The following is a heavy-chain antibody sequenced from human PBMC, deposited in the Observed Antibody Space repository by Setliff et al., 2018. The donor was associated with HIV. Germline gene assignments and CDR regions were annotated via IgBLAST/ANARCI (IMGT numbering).Heavy chain of an antibody. Sequence: SETLSLTCTVSGGSMSSYYWSWIRQPPGKGPEWIGSIYYTGSTDYNPSLMSRVTISVDTSKNQFSLKLSSVTAADTAVYYCARVATGPESFDIWGQGTMVTVSS. D-gene: IGHD3-9*01. CDR2: IYYTGST. CDR3: ARVATGPESFDI. J-gene: IGHJ3*02. V-gene: IGHV4-59*01. CDR1: GGSMSSYY.